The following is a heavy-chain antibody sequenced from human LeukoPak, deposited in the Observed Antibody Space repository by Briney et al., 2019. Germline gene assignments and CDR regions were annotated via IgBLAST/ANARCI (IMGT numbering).Heavy chain of an antibody. CDR1: GFTFSSYS. D-gene: IGHD2-15*01. J-gene: IGHJ3*02. CDR2: ISSSSSYI. Sequence: KTGGSLRLSCAASGFTFSSYSMNWVRQAPGKGLEWVSSISSSSSYIYYAVSVKGRFTIPRDNAKNSLYLQMNSLRAEDTAVYYCARDLVAATPDAFDIWGQGTMVTVSS. CDR3: ARDLVAATPDAFDI. V-gene: IGHV3-21*01.